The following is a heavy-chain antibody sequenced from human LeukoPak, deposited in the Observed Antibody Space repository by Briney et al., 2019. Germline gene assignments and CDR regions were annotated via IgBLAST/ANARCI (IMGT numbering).Heavy chain of an antibody. V-gene: IGHV3-23*01. CDR2: ISGSGGST. CDR1: GFTFSSYG. D-gene: IGHD5-12*01. CDR3: ARGETRGYSGYDFLY. Sequence: QAGGSLRLSCAASGFTFSSYGMSWVRQAPGKGLEWVSAISGSGGSTYYADSVKGRFTISRDNSKNTLYLQMNSLRAEDTAVYYCARGETRGYSGYDFLYWGQGTLVTVSS. J-gene: IGHJ4*02.